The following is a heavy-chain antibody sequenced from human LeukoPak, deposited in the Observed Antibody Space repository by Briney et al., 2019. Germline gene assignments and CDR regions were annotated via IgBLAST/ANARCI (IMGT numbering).Heavy chain of an antibody. CDR2: IYYSGST. D-gene: IGHD1-14*01. CDR3: ARHGSKEPWETFDY. J-gene: IGHJ4*02. CDR1: GGSISSYY. V-gene: IGHV4-59*08. Sequence: SETLSLTCTVSGGSISSYYWSWIRQPPGKGLEWIGYIYYSGSTNYNPSLKSRVTISVDTSKNQFSLKLSSVTAADTAVYYCARHGSKEPWETFDYWGQGTLVTVSS.